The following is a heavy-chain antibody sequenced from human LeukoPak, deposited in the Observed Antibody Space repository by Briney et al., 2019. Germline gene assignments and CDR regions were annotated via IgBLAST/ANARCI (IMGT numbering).Heavy chain of an antibody. D-gene: IGHD3-10*01. CDR1: GFTFSSYW. CDR3: ARDLTLLWFGEPYNWFDP. CDR2: IKQDGSEK. J-gene: IGHJ5*02. Sequence: GGSLRLSCAASGFTFSSYWMSWVRQAPGKGLEWVANIKQDGSEKYYVDSVKGRFTISRDNAKNSLYLQMNSLRAEDTAVYYCARDLTLLWFGEPYNWFDPWGQGTLVTVSS. V-gene: IGHV3-7*01.